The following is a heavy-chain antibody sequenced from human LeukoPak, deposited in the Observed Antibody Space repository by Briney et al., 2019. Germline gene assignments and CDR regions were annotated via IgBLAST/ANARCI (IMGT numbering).Heavy chain of an antibody. CDR2: IPFDGSNK. Sequence: GGSLRLSCAASGFIFSTYGMHWVRQAPGKGLEWVAFIPFDGSNKYYADSVTDRFTISRDNSKNTLYLQMNSLRAEDTAVYYCAKDRGLNFDYWGQGTLVTVSS. CDR3: AKDRGLNFDY. D-gene: IGHD3-10*01. J-gene: IGHJ4*02. V-gene: IGHV3-30*02. CDR1: GFIFSTYG.